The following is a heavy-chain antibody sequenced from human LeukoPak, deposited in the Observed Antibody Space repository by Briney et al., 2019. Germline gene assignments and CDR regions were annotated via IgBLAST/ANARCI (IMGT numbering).Heavy chain of an antibody. J-gene: IGHJ5*02. CDR2: ISSSGSTI. CDR1: GFTFSSYE. CDR3: ARLDYDCSGYYYGFDP. V-gene: IGHV3-48*03. D-gene: IGHD3-22*01. Sequence: GGSLRLSCAASGFTFSSYEMNWVRQAPGKGLEWVSYISSSGSTIYYADSVKGRFTISRDNAKNSLYLQMNSLRAEDTAVYYCARLDYDCSGYYYGFDPWGQGTLVTVSS.